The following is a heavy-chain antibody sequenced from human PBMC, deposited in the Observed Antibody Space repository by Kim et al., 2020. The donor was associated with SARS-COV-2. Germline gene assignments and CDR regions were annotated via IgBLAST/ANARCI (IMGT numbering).Heavy chain of an antibody. D-gene: IGHD3-10*01. CDR1: GFPFTSSA. CDR3: AADGSLWFGNGAFDI. J-gene: IGHJ3*02. Sequence: SVKVSCKASGFPFTSSAVQWVRQARGQRLEWIGWIVVGSGNTNYAQKFQERVTITRDMSTSTAYMELRSLRSEDTAVYYCAADGSLWFGNGAFDIWGQGTMVTVSS. V-gene: IGHV1-58*01. CDR2: IVVGSGNT.